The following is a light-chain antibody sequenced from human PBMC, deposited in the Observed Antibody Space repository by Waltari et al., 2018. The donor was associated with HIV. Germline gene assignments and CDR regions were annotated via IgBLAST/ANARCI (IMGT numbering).Light chain of an antibody. CDR3: AAWDDSLNGVV. CDR1: SSNIGTDA. V-gene: IGLV1-36*01. CDR2: YDD. J-gene: IGLJ2*01. Sequence: QSVLTPPPSVSEAPRPRLTIHVSGGSSNIGTDAVNRYQQLQGKPPTPLIYYDDLLASGVSDRFSGSKSGTSASLAISGLQSEDESDYYCAAWDDSLNGVVFGGGTKLTVL.